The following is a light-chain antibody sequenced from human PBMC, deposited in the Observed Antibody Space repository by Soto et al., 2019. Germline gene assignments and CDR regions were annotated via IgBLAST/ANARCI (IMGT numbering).Light chain of an antibody. J-gene: IGKJ1*01. Sequence: EIVLTQSPGTLSLSPGERVTLSCRASQSVNNNFLSWYQQKPGQAPRLLIYAASSGATGIPDRFSGSGSGTDFTLTISRLEPEDSAVYFCQQYGISPKTFGQGTKVDIK. CDR1: QSVNNNF. V-gene: IGKV3-20*01. CDR3: QQYGISPKT. CDR2: AAS.